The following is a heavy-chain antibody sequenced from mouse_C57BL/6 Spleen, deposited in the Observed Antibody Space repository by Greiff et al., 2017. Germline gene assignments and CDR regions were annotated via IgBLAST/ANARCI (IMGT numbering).Heavy chain of an antibody. CDR1: GFTFSDYG. D-gene: IGHD2-5*01. Sequence: VKLVESGGGLVKPGGSLKLSCAASGFTFSDYGMHWVRQAPEKGLEWVAYISSGSSTIYYADTVKGRFPISRDNAKNTLFLQMTSLRSEDTAMYYCATYYSNYGAMDYWGQGTSVTVSS. CDR3: ATYYSNYGAMDY. V-gene: IGHV5-17*01. J-gene: IGHJ4*01. CDR2: ISSGSSTI.